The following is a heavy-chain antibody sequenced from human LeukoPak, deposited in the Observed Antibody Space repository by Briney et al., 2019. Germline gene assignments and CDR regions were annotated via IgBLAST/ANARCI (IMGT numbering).Heavy chain of an antibody. J-gene: IGHJ5*02. CDR2: INHSGST. CDR1: SGSFSGYY. D-gene: IGHD3-3*01. CDR3: ARESGVTIFGVGFDP. V-gene: IGHV4-34*01. Sequence: PSETLSLTCAVYSGSFSGYYWSWIRQPPGKGLEWIGEINHSGSTNYNPSLKSRVTISVDTSKNQFSLKLSSVTAADTAVYYCARESGVTIFGVGFDPWGQGTLVTVSS.